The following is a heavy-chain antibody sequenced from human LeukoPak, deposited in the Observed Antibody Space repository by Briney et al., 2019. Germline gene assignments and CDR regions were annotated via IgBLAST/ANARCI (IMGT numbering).Heavy chain of an antibody. Sequence: GGSLRLSCAASGFTFGNDWVHWVRQARGKGLVWVSLINADGSTATYADCVKGRFTISRDNARNTLSLQMNSLTIEDTAVYYCVVVVEPPDSDGFDVWGQGTMVTVSS. J-gene: IGHJ3*01. CDR3: VVVVEPPDSDGFDV. CDR2: INADGSTA. CDR1: GFTFGNDW. D-gene: IGHD1-14*01. V-gene: IGHV3-74*01.